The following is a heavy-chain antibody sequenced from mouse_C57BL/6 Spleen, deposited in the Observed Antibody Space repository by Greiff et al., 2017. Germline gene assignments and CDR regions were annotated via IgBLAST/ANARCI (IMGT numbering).Heavy chain of an antibody. CDR2: IYPGDGDT. CDR3: ARGGYSTY. D-gene: IGHD2-2*01. Sequence: QVQLQQSGPELVKPGASVKISCKASGYAFSSSWMNWVKQRPGQGLEWIGRIYPGDGDTNYNGKFKGKATLTVDKSSSTAYMQLSSLTSEDSAVYFCARGGYSTYWGQGTLVTVSA. CDR1: GYAFSSSW. J-gene: IGHJ3*01. V-gene: IGHV1-82*01.